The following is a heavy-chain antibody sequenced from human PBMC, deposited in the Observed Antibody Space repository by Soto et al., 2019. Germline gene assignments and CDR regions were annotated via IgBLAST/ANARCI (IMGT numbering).Heavy chain of an antibody. Sequence: QVQLVQSGAEVKKPGSSVKVSCKASGGTFSSYTISWVRQAPGKGLEWMGTIIPILGIANYAQKFQGRVTITADKSTSTAYMELSSLRSEDTAVYYCASLISSGYYYGMYVWGQGTTVTVSS. V-gene: IGHV1-69*02. CDR2: IIPILGIA. CDR1: GGTFSSYT. D-gene: IGHD3-10*01. CDR3: ASLISSGYYYGMYV. J-gene: IGHJ6*02.